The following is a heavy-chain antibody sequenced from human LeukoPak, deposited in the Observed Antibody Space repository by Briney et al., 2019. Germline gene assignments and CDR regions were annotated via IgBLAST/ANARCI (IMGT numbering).Heavy chain of an antibody. CDR3: ARVAGLYYEGSGYPWYFDL. CDR1: GGSFSTHY. Sequence: PSGTLSLTCTVSGGSFSTHYWSWIRQPPGRGLEWIWYIYYTGSTNHNPSLKSRVTISVDTSKNQFSLKLTSVTAADTAVYYCARVAGLYYEGSGYPWYFDLWGRGALVTV. D-gene: IGHD3-22*01. CDR2: IYYTGST. J-gene: IGHJ2*01. V-gene: IGHV4-59*11.